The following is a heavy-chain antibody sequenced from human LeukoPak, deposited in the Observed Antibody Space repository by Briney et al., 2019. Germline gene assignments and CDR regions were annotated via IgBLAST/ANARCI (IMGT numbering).Heavy chain of an antibody. Sequence: GGSLRLSCAASGFTFSTYWMSWVRQAPGKGLEWVANIKQDGSEKYYLDSVKGRFTISRDNAKNSLYLQMNSLRDEDTAVYFCTREAAAGIDYWGQGTLVTASS. CDR3: TREAAAGIDY. J-gene: IGHJ4*02. D-gene: IGHD6-13*01. CDR2: IKQDGSEK. V-gene: IGHV3-7*01. CDR1: GFTFSTYW.